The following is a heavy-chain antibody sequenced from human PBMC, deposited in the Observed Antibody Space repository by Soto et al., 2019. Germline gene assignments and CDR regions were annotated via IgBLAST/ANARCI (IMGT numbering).Heavy chain of an antibody. V-gene: IGHV3-48*01. CDR3: ARDGHSSSWGIYYYYYYMDV. Sequence: EVQLVESGGGLVQPGGSLRLSCAASGFTFSSYSMNWVRQAPGKGLEWVSYISSSSSTIYYADSVKGRFTISRDNAKNSLYLQMNSRRAEDTAVYYCARDGHSSSWGIYYYYYYMDVWGKGSTVTASS. D-gene: IGHD6-13*01. CDR1: GFTFSSYS. CDR2: ISSSSSTI. J-gene: IGHJ6*03.